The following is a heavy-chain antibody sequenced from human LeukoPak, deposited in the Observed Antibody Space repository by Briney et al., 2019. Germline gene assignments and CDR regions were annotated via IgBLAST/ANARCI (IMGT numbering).Heavy chain of an antibody. V-gene: IGHV3-66*01. CDR2: IYSGGST. CDR3: ARDLGRVGTPYWFFDL. J-gene: IGHJ2*01. Sequence: PGGSLRLSCAASGFTVSSSYMSWVRRAPGKGLEWVSVIYSGGSTYYADSVKGRFTISRDNSKNTLYLQMSSLRAEDTAVYYCARDLGRVGTPYWFFDLWGRGTLVTVSS. CDR1: GFTVSSSY. D-gene: IGHD5-12*01.